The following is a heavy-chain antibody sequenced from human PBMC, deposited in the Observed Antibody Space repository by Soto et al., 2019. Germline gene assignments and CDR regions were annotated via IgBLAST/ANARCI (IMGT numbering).Heavy chain of an antibody. D-gene: IGHD4-17*01. CDR1: GGTFSTSS. Sequence: QVQLVQSGAEVKKPGSSMKVSCKASGGTFSTSSINWVRQAPGQRPEWMGNILPIFGTADYAQKFQDRVTITADKSTNTAYMELRSLFSEDTAVYYCARGHEYGGNSEAFDMWGQGTVVTVSS. CDR2: ILPIFGTA. J-gene: IGHJ3*02. CDR3: ARGHEYGGNSEAFDM. V-gene: IGHV1-69*14.